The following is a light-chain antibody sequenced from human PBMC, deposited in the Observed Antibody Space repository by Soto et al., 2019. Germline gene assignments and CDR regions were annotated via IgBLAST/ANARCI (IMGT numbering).Light chain of an antibody. CDR1: SSDVGGYNY. Sequence: QSVLTQPASVSGSPGQSITISCTGTSSDVGGYNYVSWYQQHPGKAPKLMIYDVSNRPSGVSNRFSGSKSDNTASLTISGLHAEDEADYYCSSYASSITVVFGGGTKVTVL. V-gene: IGLV2-14*01. J-gene: IGLJ2*01. CDR2: DVS. CDR3: SSYASSITVV.